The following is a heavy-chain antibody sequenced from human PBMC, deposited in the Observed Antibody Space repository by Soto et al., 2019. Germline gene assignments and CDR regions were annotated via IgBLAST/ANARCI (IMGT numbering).Heavy chain of an antibody. Sequence: PSETLSLTCTVSGDSISTADYYWNWIRQPPGEGLEWIGYIYYSGNTYYIPSLKSRVTISVDTSKNQISLKLNSVTAADTAVYYCARGVYSTSSFFDSWGQGTLVTVSS. D-gene: IGHD6-6*01. CDR2: IYYSGNT. CDR3: ARGVYSTSSFFDS. J-gene: IGHJ4*02. V-gene: IGHV4-30-4*01. CDR1: GDSISTADYY.